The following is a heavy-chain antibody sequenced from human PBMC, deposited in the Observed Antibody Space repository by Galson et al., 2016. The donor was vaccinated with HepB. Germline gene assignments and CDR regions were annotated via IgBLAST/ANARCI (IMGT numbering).Heavy chain of an antibody. V-gene: IGHV3-7*01. CDR1: GFTFSDYW. J-gene: IGHJ4*02. Sequence: SLRLPCAASGFTFSDYWMSWVRQAPGKGLEWLANIRQDGSETQYVDSVKGRFTISRDNAENSHYLQMNSLRAEDTAVYYCATTTRSSSHDYWGQGTLVTASA. CDR3: ATTTRSSSHDY. D-gene: IGHD1-14*01. CDR2: IRQDGSET.